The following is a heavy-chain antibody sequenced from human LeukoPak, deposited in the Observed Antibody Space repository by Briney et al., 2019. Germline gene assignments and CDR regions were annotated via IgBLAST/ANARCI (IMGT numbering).Heavy chain of an antibody. Sequence: GGSLRLSCAASGFTINDYYMSWIRQAPGKGLEWLSYINIGGTNTHYADSVKGRFTISRDNAKKSLYLEMNNLRAEDTAVYYCATDGAGFDTWGQGVLVTVSS. V-gene: IGHV3-11*01. CDR3: ATDGAGFDT. CDR1: GFTINDYY. J-gene: IGHJ5*02. CDR2: INIGGTNT.